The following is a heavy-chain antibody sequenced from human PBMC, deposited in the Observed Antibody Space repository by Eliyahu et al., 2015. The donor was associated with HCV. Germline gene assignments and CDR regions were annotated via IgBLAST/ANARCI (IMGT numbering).Heavy chain of an antibody. CDR2: IIPNLGIA. D-gene: IGHD2-21*02. J-gene: IGHJ5*02. CDR1: GGTFSSYX. Sequence: QVQLVQSGAEVKKPGSSVKVSCKASGGTFSSYXIPWVRXAPGQGLEWRGRIIPNLGIANYAQMFQGRVTITADKSTSTAYMELSSLRSEDTAVYYCATSVGVVVTAGWFDPWGQGTLVTVSS. V-gene: IGHV1-69*02. CDR3: ATSVGVVVTAGWFDP.